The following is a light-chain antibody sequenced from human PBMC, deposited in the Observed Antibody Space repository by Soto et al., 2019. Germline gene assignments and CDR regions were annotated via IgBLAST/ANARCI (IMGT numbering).Light chain of an antibody. J-gene: IGKJ2*01. CDR1: QSINSD. CDR3: QQYNKWPPQYT. V-gene: IGKV3-15*01. Sequence: EIVMTQSPATLSVSPGERATLSCRASQSINSDLAWYQQKPGQAPRLLIYGASTRATDIPARISGSGSGTYFTLTISSLQSEDFAVYYCQQYNKWPPQYTFGQGTKLEIK. CDR2: GAS.